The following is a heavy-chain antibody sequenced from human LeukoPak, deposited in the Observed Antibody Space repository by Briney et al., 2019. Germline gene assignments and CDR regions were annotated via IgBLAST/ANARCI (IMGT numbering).Heavy chain of an antibody. Sequence: GGSLRLSCAASGLTFSHYAMSWVRQAPGKGLEWVAVIAYDGSNKYYADSVKGRFTISRDNSKNTLYLQMNSLRAEDTAVYYCARESYGDYYFDYWGQGTLVTVSS. J-gene: IGHJ4*02. CDR2: IAYDGSNK. V-gene: IGHV3-30-3*01. CDR1: GLTFSHYA. CDR3: ARESYGDYYFDY. D-gene: IGHD4-17*01.